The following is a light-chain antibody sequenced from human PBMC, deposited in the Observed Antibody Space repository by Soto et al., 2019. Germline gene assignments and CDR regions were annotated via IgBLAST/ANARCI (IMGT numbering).Light chain of an antibody. CDR2: GAS. V-gene: IGKV3-20*01. CDR3: QQYGSSPGT. CDR1: QSVSSSY. J-gene: IGKJ1*01. Sequence: EIVLTQSPGTLSLSPGERATLSCRASQSVSSSYLAWYQQKPGQAPRLLIYGASSRATGIPDRFSGSGSGTDITLTISRLETEDFAVYYWQQYGSSPGTFGQGTKVEIK.